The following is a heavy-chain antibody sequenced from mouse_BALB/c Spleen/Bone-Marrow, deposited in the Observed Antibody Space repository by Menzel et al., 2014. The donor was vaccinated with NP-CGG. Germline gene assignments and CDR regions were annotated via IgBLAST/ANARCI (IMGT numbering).Heavy chain of an antibody. J-gene: IGHJ2*01. CDR1: GFSLTSYG. V-gene: IGHV2-2*02. CDR3: ARTGFDY. Sequence: VQVVESGPGLVPPSQSLSITCTVSGFSLTSYGVHWVRQSPGKGLEWLGVIWSGGSTDYNAAFISRLSISKDNSKSQVFFKMNSLQANDTAIYYCARTGFDYWGQGTTLRVSA. CDR2: IWSGGST. D-gene: IGHD4-1*01.